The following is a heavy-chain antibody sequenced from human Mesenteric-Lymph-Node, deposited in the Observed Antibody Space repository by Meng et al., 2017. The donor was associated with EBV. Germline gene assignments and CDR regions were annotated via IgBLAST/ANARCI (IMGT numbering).Heavy chain of an antibody. D-gene: IGHD1-26*01. Sequence: QVQPQHGGEGPLKPVETLSLACAVSGGAFSGDYWSWIRQPAGKWLEWIGEINHSASTRYNSSRKSRVTISVYTAKTQFSLKMISSTAADMDVYYCVRLIVGSRSTFDYWGQGALVTVSS. CDR2: INHSAST. V-gene: IGHV4-34*01. CDR3: VRLIVGSRSTFDY. J-gene: IGHJ4*02. CDR1: GGAFSGDY.